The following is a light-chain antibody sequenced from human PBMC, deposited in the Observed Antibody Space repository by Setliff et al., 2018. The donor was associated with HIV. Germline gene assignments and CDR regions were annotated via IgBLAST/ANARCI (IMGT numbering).Light chain of an antibody. CDR3: TSYTSSYTLV. Sequence: QSALTQPASVSGSPGQSITISCTGTSSDVGGYNYVSLYQQRPGKAPKVMIYEVSNRPSGVSNRFSGSKSGNTASLTISGLQAEDEADYHCTSYTSSYTLVFGTGTKVTVL. CDR2: EVS. CDR1: SSDVGGYNY. J-gene: IGLJ1*01. V-gene: IGLV2-14*01.